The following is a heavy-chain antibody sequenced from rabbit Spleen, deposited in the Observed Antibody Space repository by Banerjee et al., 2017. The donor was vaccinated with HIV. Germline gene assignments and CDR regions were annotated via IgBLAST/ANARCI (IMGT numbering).Heavy chain of an antibody. CDR2: IDAGSSGFT. CDR3: ARGYATYGVTRLDL. CDR1: GVSFSANSY. V-gene: IGHV1S40*01. Sequence: QSLEESGGDLVKPGASLTLTCTASGVSFSANSYMCWVRQAPGKGLEWIACIDAGSSGFTYFASWAKGRFTCSKISSPTVTLQMTSLTAADTATYFCARGYATYGVTRLDLWGQGTLVTVS. D-gene: IGHD6-1*01. J-gene: IGHJ3*01.